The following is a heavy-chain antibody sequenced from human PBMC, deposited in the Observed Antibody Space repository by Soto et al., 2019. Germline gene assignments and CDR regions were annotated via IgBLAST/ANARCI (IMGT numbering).Heavy chain of an antibody. CDR2: IYYTGST. V-gene: IGHV4-31*03. CDR1: GGSISSGGYY. CDR3: ARSEVVIKPPPPAYYYYGMDV. Sequence: SETLSLTCTVSGGSISSGGYYWSWIRQHPGKGLEWIGYIYYTGSTYYNPSLKSRVTISVDTSKNQFSLKLSSVTAADTAVYYCARSEVVIKPPPPAYYYYGMDVWGQGTTVTVSS. J-gene: IGHJ6*02. D-gene: IGHD3-22*01.